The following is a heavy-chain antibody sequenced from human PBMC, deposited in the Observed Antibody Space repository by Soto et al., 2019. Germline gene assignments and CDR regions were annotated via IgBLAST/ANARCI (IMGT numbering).Heavy chain of an antibody. D-gene: IGHD1-26*01. CDR2: INAGNGNT. CDR1: GYTFTSYA. CDR3: ARDMGIVGATYYYYGMDV. Sequence: ASVKVSCKASGYTFTSYAMHWVRQAPGQRLEWMGWINAGNGNTKYSQKFQGRVTMTTDTSTSTAYMELSRLRSDDTAVYYCARDMGIVGATYYYYGMDVWGQGTTVTVSS. V-gene: IGHV1-3*01. J-gene: IGHJ6*02.